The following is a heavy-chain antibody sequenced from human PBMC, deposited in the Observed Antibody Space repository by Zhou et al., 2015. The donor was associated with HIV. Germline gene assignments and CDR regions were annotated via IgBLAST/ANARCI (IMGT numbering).Heavy chain of an antibody. CDR2: IIPIFGTA. J-gene: IGHJ5*02. CDR1: GGTFSSYA. CDR3: ARDSRDYYHDRVVPEPPA. Sequence: QVQLVQSGAEVKKPGSSVKVSCKASGGTFSSYAISWVRQAPGQGLEWMGGIIPIFGTANYAQKFRGRVTISADESTRTAYMEMRSLRSDDTAVYFCARDSRDYYHDRVVPEPPAWGQGTLVTVSS. V-gene: IGHV1-69*01. D-gene: IGHD3-22*01.